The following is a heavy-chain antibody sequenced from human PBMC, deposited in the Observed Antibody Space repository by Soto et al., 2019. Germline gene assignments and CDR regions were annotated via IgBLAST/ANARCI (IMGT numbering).Heavy chain of an antibody. CDR2: MNPNSGNT. V-gene: IGHV1-8*01. CDR3: ARSYCSSTSCYAGG. CDR1: GYTFTSYD. Sequence: ASVKVSCKASGYTFTSYDINWVRQATGQGLEWMGWMNPNSGNTGYAQKFQGRVTMTRSTSISTAYMELSSLRSEDTAVYYCARSYCSSTSCYAGGWGQGTLVTVSS. J-gene: IGHJ4*02. D-gene: IGHD2-2*01.